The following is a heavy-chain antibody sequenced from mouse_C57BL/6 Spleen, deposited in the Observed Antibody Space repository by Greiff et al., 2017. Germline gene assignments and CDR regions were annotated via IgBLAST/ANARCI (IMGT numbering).Heavy chain of an antibody. J-gene: IGHJ2*01. CDR1: GFNIKDDY. D-gene: IGHD2-5*01. CDR3: TTGYSNPDY. V-gene: IGHV14-4*01. CDR2: IDPENGDT. Sequence: EVKLMESGAELVRPGASVKLSCTASGFNIKDDYMHWVKQRPEQGLEWIGWIDPENGDTEYASKFQGKATITADTSSNTAYLQLSSLTSEDTAVYYCTTGYSNPDYWGQGTTLTVSS.